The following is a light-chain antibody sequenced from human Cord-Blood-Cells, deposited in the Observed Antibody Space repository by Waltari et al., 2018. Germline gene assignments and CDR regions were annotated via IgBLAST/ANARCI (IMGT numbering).Light chain of an antibody. CDR1: SSDVGGYNY. J-gene: IGLJ3*02. CDR3: SSYTSSSFWV. CDR2: EVS. Sequence: QSALTQPASVSGSPGQSITISCTGTSSDVGGYNYVSWYQQHPGKAPKLMVYEVSNRPSGGSNRCSGSKSGNTASLTISGRQAEDEADYYCSSYTSSSFWVFGGGTKLTVL. V-gene: IGLV2-14*01.